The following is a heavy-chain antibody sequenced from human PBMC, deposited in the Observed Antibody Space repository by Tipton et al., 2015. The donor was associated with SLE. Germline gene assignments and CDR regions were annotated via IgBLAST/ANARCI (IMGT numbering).Heavy chain of an antibody. J-gene: IGHJ6*03. CDR2: INHSGST. D-gene: IGHD3-16*01. Sequence: TLSLTCAVYGGSFSGYYWSWIRQPPGKGLEWIGEINHSGSTNYNPSLKSRITISVDTSKNQFSLRLSSVTAADTAVYYCARGRPRATQAWGDYYYYMDVWGKGTTVTVSS. CDR3: ARGRPRATQAWGDYYYYMDV. CDR1: GGSFSGYY. V-gene: IGHV4-34*01.